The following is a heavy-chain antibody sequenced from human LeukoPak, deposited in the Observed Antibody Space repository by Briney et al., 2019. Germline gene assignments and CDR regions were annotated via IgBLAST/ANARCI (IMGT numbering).Heavy chain of an antibody. CDR2: ISRSGDDT. D-gene: IGHD3-10*01. CDR3: AKDQLLG. V-gene: IGHV3-23*01. J-gene: IGHJ4*02. CDR1: GFTFTSYP. Sequence: GGSLRLSCAASGFTFTSYPMGWVRQAPGKGLEWVSSISRSGDDTYYADSVRGRFTISGDNSKNTLYLQMNSLRAEDTAIYYCAKDQLLGWGQGTQVTVSS.